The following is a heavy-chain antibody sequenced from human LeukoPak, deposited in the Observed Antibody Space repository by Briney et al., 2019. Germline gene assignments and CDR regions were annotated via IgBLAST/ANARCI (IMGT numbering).Heavy chain of an antibody. D-gene: IGHD4-17*01. CDR2: ISSSSRTI. CDR1: GFTFSDYS. CDR3: ARGGRYGDLPEDY. V-gene: IGHV3-48*01. J-gene: IGHJ4*02. Sequence: GGSLRLSCAASGFTFSDYSMNWVRQAPGKGLEWLSYISSSSRTIYYADSVRGRFTVSRDNAKDSLYLQMNSLRAEDTAVYYCARGGRYGDLPEDYWGQGTLVTVSS.